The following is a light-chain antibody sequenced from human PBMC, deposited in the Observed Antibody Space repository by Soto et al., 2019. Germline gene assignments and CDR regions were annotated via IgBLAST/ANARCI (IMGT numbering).Light chain of an antibody. CDR2: NTS. V-gene: IGKV3-15*01. J-gene: IGKJ2*01. CDR3: QQYNNWPPMYT. Sequence: EIVMTQSPATLSVSPGERATLSCRASQSVSSSLAWYQQNPGQAPRLLIYNTSTRATGIPARFSGSGSGTEFTLTISGLQSEDFAVYFCQQYNNWPPMYTFGQGTKLEIK. CDR1: QSVSSS.